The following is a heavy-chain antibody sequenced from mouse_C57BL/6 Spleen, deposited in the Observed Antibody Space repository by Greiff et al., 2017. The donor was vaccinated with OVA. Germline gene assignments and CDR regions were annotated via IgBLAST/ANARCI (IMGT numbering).Heavy chain of an antibody. CDR1: GFSLTSYG. D-gene: IGHD3-2*02. J-gene: IGHJ4*01. V-gene: IGHV2-4*01. Sequence: QVQLKESGPGLVKPSQCLSITCTVSGFSLTSYGVHWVRQPPGTGLEWLGVIWSGGSTDYNAAFISRLSISKDNSKSQVFYKMNSLQADDTAIYYCSRDSSGYHSMDYGGQGTSVTVSA. CDR2: IWSGGST. CDR3: SRDSSGYHSMDY.